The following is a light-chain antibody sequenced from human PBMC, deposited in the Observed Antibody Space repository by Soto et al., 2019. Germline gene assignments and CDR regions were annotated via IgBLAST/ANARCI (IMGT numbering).Light chain of an antibody. V-gene: IGLV2-14*03. CDR1: SSDVGGYNF. CDR3: CSYTSSSTHV. CDR2: DVN. J-gene: IGLJ1*01. Sequence: QSALTQPASLSGSPGQSITISCTGTSSDVGGYNFVSWYQQHPGKVPKLMIFDVNRRPSGVSDRFSGSKSGNTASLTISGLQAEDEGDYYCCSYTSSSTHVFGSGTKRTVL.